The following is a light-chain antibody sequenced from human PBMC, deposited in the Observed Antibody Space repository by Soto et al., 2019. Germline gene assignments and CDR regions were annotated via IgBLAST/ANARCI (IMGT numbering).Light chain of an antibody. J-gene: IGKJ1*01. CDR2: GAS. Sequence: EIVMTQSPATLSVSPGARATLSGRASQSVSSNLAWYQQKPGQAPRLLIFGASTRATGIPARFSGSGSGTKFTLTISSLQSEDFAVYYCQQFGASLTWTFGQGTKVDIK. CDR1: QSVSSN. CDR3: QQFGASLTWT. V-gene: IGKV3-15*01.